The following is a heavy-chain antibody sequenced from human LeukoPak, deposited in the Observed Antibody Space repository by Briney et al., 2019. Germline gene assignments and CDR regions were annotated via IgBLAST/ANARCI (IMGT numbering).Heavy chain of an antibody. J-gene: IGHJ6*02. CDR2: INAGNGNT. Sequence: ASVKVSCKASGYTFTSYAMHWVRQAPGQRLEWMGWINAGNGNTKYSQKFQGRVTITRDTSASTAYMELSSLRSEGTAVYYCAREASSDFYDSWSGYYSSGMDVWGQGTTVTVSS. V-gene: IGHV1-3*01. D-gene: IGHD3-3*01. CDR3: AREASSDFYDSWSGYYSSGMDV. CDR1: GYTFTSYA.